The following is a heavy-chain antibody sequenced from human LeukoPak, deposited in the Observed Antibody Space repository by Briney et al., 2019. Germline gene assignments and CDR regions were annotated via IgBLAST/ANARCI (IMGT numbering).Heavy chain of an antibody. V-gene: IGHV1-3*01. CDR3: ASDTGTTLYYYYYMDV. CDR1: GYTFTSYA. CDR2: INAGNGNT. J-gene: IGHJ6*03. Sequence: GASVKVSCKASGYTFTSYAMHWVRQAPGQRLEWMGWINAGNGNTKYSQKFQGRVTITRDTSASIAYMELSSLRSEDTAVYYCASDTGTTLYYYYYMDVWGKGTTVTVSS. D-gene: IGHD1-7*01.